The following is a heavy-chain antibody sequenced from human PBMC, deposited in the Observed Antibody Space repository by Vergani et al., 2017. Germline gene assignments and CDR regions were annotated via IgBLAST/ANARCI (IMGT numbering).Heavy chain of an antibody. CDR3: ARDLDDFWSGKGGVMDV. Sequence: QVQLVQSGAEVKKPGASVKVSCKASGYTFTSYGISWVRQAPGQGLEWMGWISAYNGNTNYAQKLQGRVTMTTDTSTSTAYMELRSLRSDDTAVYYCARDLDDFWSGKGGVMDVWGQGTTVTVSS. CDR2: ISAYNGNT. V-gene: IGHV1-18*01. D-gene: IGHD3-3*01. J-gene: IGHJ6*02. CDR1: GYTFTSYG.